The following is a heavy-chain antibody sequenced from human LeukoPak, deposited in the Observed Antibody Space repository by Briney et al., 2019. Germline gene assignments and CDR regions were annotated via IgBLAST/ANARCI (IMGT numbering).Heavy chain of an antibody. CDR3: ARGYSSLDP. J-gene: IGHJ5*02. Sequence: GGSLRLSCAASGLTVSTNYMSWVRQVPGKGLEWVSLIYSSGSTYYADSVKGRFTISRDHSKNTLYLQMNSLTAEDTAVYYCARGYSSLDPWGQGTLVTVSS. CDR1: GLTVSTNY. V-gene: IGHV3-53*01. D-gene: IGHD6-19*01. CDR2: IYSSGST.